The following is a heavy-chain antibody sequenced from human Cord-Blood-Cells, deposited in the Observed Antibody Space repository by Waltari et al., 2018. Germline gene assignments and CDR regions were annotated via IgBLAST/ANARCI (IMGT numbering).Heavy chain of an antibody. CDR3: ARDRGGCSGGSCYDDAFDI. D-gene: IGHD2-15*01. CDR2: INPNSGGT. CDR1: GYTFTGYY. J-gene: IGHJ3*02. V-gene: IGHV1-2*02. Sequence: QVQLVQSGAEVKKPGASVKVSCKASGYTFTGYYMHWVRQAPGQGLEWMGWINPNSGGTNYAQKFQGRVTMTRDTSISTAYMELSRLRSDDTAVYYCARDRGGCSGGSCYDDAFDIWGQGTMVTVSS.